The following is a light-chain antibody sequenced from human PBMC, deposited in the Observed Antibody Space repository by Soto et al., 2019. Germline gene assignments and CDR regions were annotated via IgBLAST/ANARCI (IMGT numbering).Light chain of an antibody. CDR2: EVS. CDR1: SSDVGGYNY. Sequence: QAVLTQPPSAAGSPGQSATISCTGTSSDVGGYNYVSWYQQDPGKAPKLMIYEVSKRPSGVPDRFSGSKSGNTASLTVSGLQAEDEADYYCSSYAGSNNSVFGTGTKSPS. J-gene: IGLJ1*01. CDR3: SSYAGSNNSV. V-gene: IGLV2-8*01.